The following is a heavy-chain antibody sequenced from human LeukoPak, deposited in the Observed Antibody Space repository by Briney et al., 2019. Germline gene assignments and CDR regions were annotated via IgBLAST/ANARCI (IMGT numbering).Heavy chain of an antibody. CDR3: ITSKTGYFFDY. J-gene: IGHJ4*02. CDR1: GFTFSSYS. V-gene: IGHV3-48*04. D-gene: IGHD3-16*01. CDR2: ISSRSSTI. Sequence: GGSLRLSCAASGFTFSSYSMNWVRQAPGKGLEWVSYISSRSSTIYYADSVKGRFTISRDNAKNSLYLQMDSPKTEDTGVYYCITSKTGYFFDYWGQGTLVTVSS.